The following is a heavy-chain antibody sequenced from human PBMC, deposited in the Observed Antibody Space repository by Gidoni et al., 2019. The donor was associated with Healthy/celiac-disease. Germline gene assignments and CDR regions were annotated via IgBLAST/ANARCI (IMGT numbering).Heavy chain of an antibody. CDR2: IYTSGST. Sequence: QVQLQESGPGLVTPSQTLSLTCTVSGGSIRSGSYYWSWIRQPAGKGLEWIGRIYTSGSTNYNPSLKSRVTISVDTSKNQFSLKLSSVTAADTAVYYCARAQPNCYYYYYMDVWGKGTTVTVSS. J-gene: IGHJ6*03. D-gene: IGHD1-1*01. CDR1: GGSIRSGSYY. CDR3: ARAQPNCYYYYYMDV. V-gene: IGHV4-61*02.